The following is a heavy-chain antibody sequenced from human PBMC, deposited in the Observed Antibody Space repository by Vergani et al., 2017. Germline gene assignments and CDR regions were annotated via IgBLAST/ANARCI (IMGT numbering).Heavy chain of an antibody. CDR3: ARFLSGTTIYYYYGMDV. Sequence: QVQLQESGPGLVKPSGTLSLTCAVSGGSISSSNWWSWVRQPPGKGLEWIGEIYHSRSTNYNPSLKSRVTISVDKSKNQFSLKLSSVTAADTAVYYCARFLSGTTIYYYYGMDVWGQGTTVTVSS. CDR1: GGSISSSNW. J-gene: IGHJ6*02. D-gene: IGHD1-1*01. V-gene: IGHV4-4*02. CDR2: IYHSRST.